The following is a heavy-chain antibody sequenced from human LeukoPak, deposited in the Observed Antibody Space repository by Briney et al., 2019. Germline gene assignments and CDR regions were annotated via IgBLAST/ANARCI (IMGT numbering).Heavy chain of an antibody. D-gene: IGHD3-22*01. CDR3: AKVRSGYLEYYFDY. CDR1: GGSISSGGYY. J-gene: IGHJ4*02. Sequence: PSETLSLTCTVSGGSISSGGYYWSWIRQHPGKGLEWIGYIYYSGSTYYNPSLKSRVTVSVDTSKNQFSLKLSSVTAADTAVYYCAKVRSGYLEYYFDYWGQGTLVTVSS. V-gene: IGHV4-31*03. CDR2: IYYSGST.